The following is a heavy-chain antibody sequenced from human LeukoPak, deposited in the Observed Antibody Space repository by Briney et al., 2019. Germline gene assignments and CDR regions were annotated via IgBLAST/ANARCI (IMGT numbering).Heavy chain of an antibody. V-gene: IGHV3-30-3*02. Sequence: GGSLRLSCAASGFTFSSYAMHWVRQAPGKGLEWVAVISYDGSNKYYADSVKGRFTISRDNSKNTLYLQMNSLRAEDTAVYYCVKSRGTYGNSGWRTFDYWGQETLVTVSS. J-gene: IGHJ4*02. CDR3: VKSRGTYGNSGWRTFDY. D-gene: IGHD6-19*01. CDR2: ISYDGSNK. CDR1: GFTFSSYA.